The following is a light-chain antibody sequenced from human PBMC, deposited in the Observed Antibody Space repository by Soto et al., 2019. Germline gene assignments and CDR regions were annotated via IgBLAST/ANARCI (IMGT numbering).Light chain of an antibody. CDR3: GTGDGSLSAGGV. CDR2: DNH. CDR1: SSNIGNNY. V-gene: IGLV1-51*01. Sequence: QAVVTRPPSVSAAPGQKVTISCSGNSSNIGNNYVSCYQQFPGTAPPHFIYDNHKRPSGIPDRFSGSNSGTSATLCITGLQPGDEADYYCGTGDGSLSAGGVFGTGTKLTVL. J-gene: IGLJ1*01.